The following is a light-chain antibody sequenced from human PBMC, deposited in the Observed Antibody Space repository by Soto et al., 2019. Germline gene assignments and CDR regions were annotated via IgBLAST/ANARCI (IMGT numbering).Light chain of an antibody. CDR3: QHYNNWPPWT. CDR1: QRISSN. Sequence: PATLSVSPGERATLSCRASQRISSNLAWYQQRPGQAPRLLIYGASTRAPGIPARFSGSGSETEFTLTISSLQSEDFAVYYCQHYNNWPPWTFGQGTKVDIK. J-gene: IGKJ1*01. CDR2: GAS. V-gene: IGKV3-15*01.